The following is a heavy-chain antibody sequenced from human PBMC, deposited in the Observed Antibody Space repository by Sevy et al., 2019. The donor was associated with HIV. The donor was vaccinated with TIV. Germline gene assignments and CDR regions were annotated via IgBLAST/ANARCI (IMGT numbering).Heavy chain of an antibody. V-gene: IGHV4-34*01. CDR2: INHSGST. CDR1: GGSFSGYY. D-gene: IGHD4-17*01. J-gene: IGHJ6*02. Sequence: SETLSVTCAVYGGSFSGYYWSWIRQPPGKGLEWIGEINHSGSTNYNPSLKSRVTISVDTSKNQFSLKLSSVTAADTAVYYCARGLRLRSYYGIDVRGQGTTVTVSS. CDR3: ARGLRLRSYYGIDV.